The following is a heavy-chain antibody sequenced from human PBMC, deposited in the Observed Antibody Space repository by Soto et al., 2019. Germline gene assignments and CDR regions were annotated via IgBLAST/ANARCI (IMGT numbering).Heavy chain of an antibody. CDR3: ARGGYRGDTAMVRAKKSYYYYDMVV. CDR2: IYTSGST. D-gene: IGHD5-18*01. J-gene: IGHJ6*01. V-gene: IGHV4-4*07. CDR1: GGSISSYY. Sequence: SETLSLTCTVSGGSISSYYWSWIRQPAGKGLECIGRIYTSGSTNYNPSLKSRVTMSVDTSKNQFSLKLSSVTAAGTAVYYCARGGYRGDTAMVRAKKSYYYYDMVVWGRGGLVTV.